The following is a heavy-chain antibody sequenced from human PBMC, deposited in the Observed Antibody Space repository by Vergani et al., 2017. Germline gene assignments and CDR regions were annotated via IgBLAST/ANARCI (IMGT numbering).Heavy chain of an antibody. J-gene: IGHJ6*03. V-gene: IGHV4-34*01. CDR1: GGSFSGYY. Sequence: QVQLQQWGAGLLKPSETLSLTCAVYGGSFSGYYWSWIRQPPGXGLEWIGEINHSGSTNYNPSLKSRVTISVDTSKNQFSLKLSSVTAADTAVYYCARARGANCSSTSCYVAAVRRYYMDVWGKGTTVTVSS. CDR3: ARARGANCSSTSCYVAAVRRYYMDV. CDR2: INHSGST. D-gene: IGHD2-2*01.